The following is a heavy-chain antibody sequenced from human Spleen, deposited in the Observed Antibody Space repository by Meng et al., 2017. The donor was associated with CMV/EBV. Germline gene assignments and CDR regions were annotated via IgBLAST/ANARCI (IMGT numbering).Heavy chain of an antibody. CDR2: INPDSGGT. Sequence: ASVKVSCKASGYTFNGYYMHWVRQAPGQGLEWMGWINPDSGGTSYAQNFQGRVTMTRDTSIRTAYLELSRLRSEDTAVYYCARDYFTRMGDSSAWYASRYGMDVWGQGTTVTVSS. D-gene: IGHD6-13*01. J-gene: IGHJ6*02. V-gene: IGHV1-2*02. CDR1: GYTFNGYY. CDR3: ARDYFTRMGDSSAWYASRYGMDV.